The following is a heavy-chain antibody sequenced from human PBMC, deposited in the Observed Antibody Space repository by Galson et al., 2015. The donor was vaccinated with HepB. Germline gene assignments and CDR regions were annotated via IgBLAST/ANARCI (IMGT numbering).Heavy chain of an antibody. J-gene: IGHJ5*02. D-gene: IGHD2-2*01. CDR2: INPDSGGT. CDR1: GYTFTGYY. Sequence: SVKVSCKASGYTFTGYYIHWVRQAPGQGLEWMGWINPDSGGTNYARKFKGRITLSSDTSMSTAYMELSSLKSDDTAVYYCARDQLPAATSWFDPWGQGTLVTVSS. CDR3: ARDQLPAATSWFDP. V-gene: IGHV1-2*02.